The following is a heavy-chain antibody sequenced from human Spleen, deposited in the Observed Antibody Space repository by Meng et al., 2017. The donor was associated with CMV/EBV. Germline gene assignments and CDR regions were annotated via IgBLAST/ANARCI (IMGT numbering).Heavy chain of an antibody. J-gene: IGHJ4*02. CDR2: IKQDGSEK. D-gene: IGHD3-10*01. Sequence: GESLKISCAASGFTFSSYWMSWVRQAPGKGLEWVANIKQDGSEKYYVDSVKGRFTISRDNAKNSLYLQMNTLKVEDTAVYYCARAPVADGAGYFDHWGQGTLVTVSS. CDR3: ARAPVADGAGYFDH. V-gene: IGHV3-7*03. CDR1: GFTFSSYW.